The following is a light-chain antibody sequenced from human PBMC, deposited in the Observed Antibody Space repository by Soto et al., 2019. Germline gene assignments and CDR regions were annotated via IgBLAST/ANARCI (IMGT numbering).Light chain of an antibody. Sequence: EIVLTQSPGTLSLSPGDRATLSCRASQSVNSNYLAWYQRKPGQAPRLLIYGASNRATDIPYRFSASGSGTDFTLTITRLEAEDFAVYYCQQYDSTPPTFGQGTKVEVK. CDR2: GAS. J-gene: IGKJ1*01. CDR1: QSVNSNY. CDR3: QQYDSTPPT. V-gene: IGKV3-20*01.